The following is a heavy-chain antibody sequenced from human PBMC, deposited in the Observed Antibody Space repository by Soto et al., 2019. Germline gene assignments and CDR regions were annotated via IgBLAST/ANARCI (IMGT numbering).Heavy chain of an antibody. CDR2: INHRGSI. CDR3: ARGSRMRPPAASGRDYYYHGLDV. V-gene: IGHV4-34*01. Sequence: QVQLQQWGAGLLKPSETLSLNCAVYGGSFSGYYWSWIRQPPGKGLEWIGEINHRGSINYNPSLRSRVTMPVDTSKNHFSLKLNSVTAADTAVFYCARGSRMRPPAASGRDYYYHGLDVWGQGTAVTVSS. D-gene: IGHD6-25*01. J-gene: IGHJ6*02. CDR1: GGSFSGYY.